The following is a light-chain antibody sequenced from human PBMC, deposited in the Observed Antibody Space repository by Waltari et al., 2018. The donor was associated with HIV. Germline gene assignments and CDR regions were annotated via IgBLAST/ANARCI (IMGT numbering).Light chain of an antibody. J-gene: IGLJ1*01. Sequence: TSSDVGGYNYVSWYQQHPGKAPKLMIYDVSNRPSGVSNRFSGSKSGNTASLTISGLQAEDEADYYCSSYTSSSPYAFGTGTK. CDR2: DVS. CDR1: SSDVGGYNY. V-gene: IGLV2-14*03. CDR3: SSYTSSSPYA.